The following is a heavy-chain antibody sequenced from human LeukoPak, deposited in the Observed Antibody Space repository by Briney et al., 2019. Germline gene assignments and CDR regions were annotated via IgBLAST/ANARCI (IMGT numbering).Heavy chain of an antibody. CDR2: IRYDGSNK. V-gene: IGHV3-30*02. J-gene: IGHJ4*02. CDR1: GFTFSSYG. Sequence: PGGSLRLSCAASGFTFSSYGMHWVRQAPGKGLEWVAFIRYDGSNKYYADSVKGRFTISRDNSKNTLYLQMNSLRAEDTAVYYCAKDPSFTYDFWSGPRAGYWGQGTLVTVSS. D-gene: IGHD3-3*01. CDR3: AKDPSFTYDFWSGPRAGY.